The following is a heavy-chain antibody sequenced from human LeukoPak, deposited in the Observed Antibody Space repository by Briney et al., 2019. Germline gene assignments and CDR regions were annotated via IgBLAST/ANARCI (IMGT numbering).Heavy chain of an antibody. Sequence: GGSLRLSCAASGFTFSSHVMHWIRQAPGKGLEWVAAISYDGDNQYYADSVKGRLTISRDNSRNTLYLQMNSLRTEDTAVFHCARDGSTEPPGGGTLGFDIWGQGTMVTVSS. J-gene: IGHJ3*02. CDR3: ARDGSTEPPGGGTLGFDI. CDR1: GFTFSSHV. V-gene: IGHV3-30-3*01. CDR2: ISYDGDNQ. D-gene: IGHD3-10*01.